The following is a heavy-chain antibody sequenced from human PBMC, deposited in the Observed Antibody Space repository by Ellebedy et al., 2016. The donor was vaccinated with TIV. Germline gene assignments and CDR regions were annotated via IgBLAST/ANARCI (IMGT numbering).Heavy chain of an antibody. CDR3: ATRDYDLWSGVSYYYYMDV. V-gene: IGHV3-53*01. CDR2: IYSGGST. CDR1: GFTVSSNY. J-gene: IGHJ6*03. D-gene: IGHD3-3*01. Sequence: GGSLRLSXAASGFTVSSNYMNWVRQAPGKGLEWVSVIYSGGSTFYADSVKGRFTISRDNSKNTLYLQMNSLRAEDTAVYYCATRDYDLWSGVSYYYYMDVWGKGTTVTVSS.